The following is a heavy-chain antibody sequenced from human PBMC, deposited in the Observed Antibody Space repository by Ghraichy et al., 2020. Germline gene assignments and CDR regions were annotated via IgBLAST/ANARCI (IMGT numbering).Heavy chain of an antibody. Sequence: ASVKVSCKASGYTFSGYYMHWVRQAPGQGLEWMGRINPNSGGTNYAQKFQGRVTMTRDTPINTVYMELITLRSDDTAVYYCARGWVAAGSGYLQHWGQGTLVSVSS. CDR1: GYTFSGYY. D-gene: IGHD6-19*01. CDR2: INPNSGGT. CDR3: ARGWVAAGSGYLQH. V-gene: IGHV1-2*02. J-gene: IGHJ1*01.